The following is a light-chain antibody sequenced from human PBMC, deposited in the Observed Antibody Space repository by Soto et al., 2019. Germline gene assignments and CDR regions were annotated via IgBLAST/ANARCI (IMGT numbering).Light chain of an antibody. V-gene: IGKV3-15*01. CDR2: GAS. J-gene: IGKJ3*01. Sequence: EIVMTQSPATLSVSPGERATLSCRASQSINSNLTWYQQKPGQAPRLLIYGASTRATGIPARFSGSGSGTEFTLPISNLQSEDFAVYYCQQYNIWPPLFTFGPGTKVDIK. CDR3: QQYNIWPPLFT. CDR1: QSINSN.